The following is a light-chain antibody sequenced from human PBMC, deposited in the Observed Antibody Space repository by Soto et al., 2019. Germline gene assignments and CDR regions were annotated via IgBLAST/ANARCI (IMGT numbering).Light chain of an antibody. V-gene: IGKV1-39*01. J-gene: IGKJ5*01. Sequence: DIQMTQSPSSLSASVGDRVTITCRASQSISSYLNWYQQKPGKAPRLLIYAASNLQSGVPSRFSGSGYGTDFALTISSLQPEDFETYYCQQNYSPPPITFGQGTRLE. CDR1: QSISSY. CDR2: AAS. CDR3: QQNYSPPPIT.